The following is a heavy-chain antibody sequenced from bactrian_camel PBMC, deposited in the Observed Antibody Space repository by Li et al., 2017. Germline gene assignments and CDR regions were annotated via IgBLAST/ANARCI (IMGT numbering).Heavy chain of an antibody. V-gene: IGHV3S68*01. CDR1: APTYETFY. CDR2: IDLFHGAT. Sequence: HVQLVESGGGSVQAGGSLRLSCTASAPTYETFYLAWFREVPGKAREGVASIDLFHGATNYADFVKGRFTISRDSAKKTLYLRMNRLNAEDTGRYYCAASTLPCGSRFFGQMIDRGYWAQGTQVTVS. D-gene: IGHD6*01. CDR3: AASTLPCGSRFFGQMIDRGY. J-gene: IGHJ6*01.